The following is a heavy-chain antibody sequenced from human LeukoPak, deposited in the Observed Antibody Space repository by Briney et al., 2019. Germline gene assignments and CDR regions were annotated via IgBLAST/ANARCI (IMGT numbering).Heavy chain of an antibody. CDR1: GGSFSGYY. J-gene: IGHJ5*02. D-gene: IGHD1-1*01. CDR2: INHSGST. V-gene: IGHV4-34*01. Sequence: MTSETLSLTCAVYGGSFSGYYWSWIRQPPGKGLEWVGEINHSGSTNYNPSLKSRVTISVDTSKNQFSLKLSSVTAADTAVYYCARDRLQLQSWGQGTLVTVSS. CDR3: ARDRLQLQS.